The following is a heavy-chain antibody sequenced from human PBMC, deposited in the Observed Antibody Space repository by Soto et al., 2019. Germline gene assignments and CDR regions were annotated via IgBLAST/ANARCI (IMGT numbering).Heavy chain of an antibody. D-gene: IGHD1-7*01. J-gene: IGHJ3*01. CDR3: ARRARTATTNWGAFDV. V-gene: IGHV3-23*01. CDR2: ISYSADKT. CDR1: GFTFNTYV. Sequence: TGGSLRLSCAASGFTFNTYVMNWVRQAPGKGLEWVSTISYSADKTHYADSVKGRFTISRDNSRDTLFLQVNSLRADDAAVYYCARRARTATTNWGAFDVWGQGTMVTVSS.